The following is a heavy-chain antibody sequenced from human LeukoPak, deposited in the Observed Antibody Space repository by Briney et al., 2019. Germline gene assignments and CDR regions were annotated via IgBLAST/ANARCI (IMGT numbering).Heavy chain of an antibody. D-gene: IGHD3-10*01. CDR2: IDPNSGGT. CDR3: ARGRGTTMVLGVITNYFDL. J-gene: IGHJ2*01. Sequence: ASVKVSCRASGYTFTAHYIHWVRQAPGQGLEWMGWIDPNSGGTNYAQRFLGSVTMTGDTSINTAFMEVRRLRSDDTAIYYCARGRGTTMVLGVITNYFDLWGRGSLVTVSS. CDR1: GYTFTAHY. V-gene: IGHV1-2*02.